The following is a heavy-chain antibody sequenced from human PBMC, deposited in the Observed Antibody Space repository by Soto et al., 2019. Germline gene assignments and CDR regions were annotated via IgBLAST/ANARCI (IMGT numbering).Heavy chain of an antibody. CDR3: ARDRALITMVRGVIPESDAFDI. CDR2: ISYDGSNK. V-gene: IGHV3-30-3*01. D-gene: IGHD3-10*01. J-gene: IGHJ3*02. Sequence: QVQLVESGGGVVQPGRSLRLSCAASGFTFSSYAMHWVRQAPGKGLEWVAVISYDGSNKYYADSVKGRFTISRDNSKNTLYLQMNSLRAEDTAVYYCARDRALITMVRGVIPESDAFDIWGQGTMVTVSS. CDR1: GFTFSSYA.